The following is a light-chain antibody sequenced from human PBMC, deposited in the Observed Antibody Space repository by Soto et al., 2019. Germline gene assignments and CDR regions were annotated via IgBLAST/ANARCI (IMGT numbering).Light chain of an antibody. V-gene: IGKV1-27*01. Sequence: MTQSPATLSASPGEAATLSCRASQSVSTNLAWYQQKPGKAPKLLIYAASTLQSGVPSRFSGSGSGTDFTLTISSLQPEDVATYYCQRYDSASFTFGPGTKVNIK. J-gene: IGKJ3*01. CDR2: AAS. CDR3: QRYDSASFT. CDR1: QSVSTN.